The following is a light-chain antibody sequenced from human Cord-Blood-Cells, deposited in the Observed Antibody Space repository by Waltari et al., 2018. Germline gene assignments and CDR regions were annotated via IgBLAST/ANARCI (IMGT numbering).Light chain of an antibody. Sequence: ILLTQSPGPLSLFPGTRATLSCRASQSVSSSYLAWYQQKPGQAPRLLIYGASSRATGLPDRFSGSGSGTDFTLTISRLEPEDFAVYYCQQYGSSPLYSFGQGTKLEIK. V-gene: IGKV3-20*01. J-gene: IGKJ2*03. CDR2: GAS. CDR1: QSVSSSY. CDR3: QQYGSSPLYS.